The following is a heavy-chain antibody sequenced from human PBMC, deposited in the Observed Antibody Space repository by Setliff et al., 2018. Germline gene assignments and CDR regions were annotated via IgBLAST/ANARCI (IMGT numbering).Heavy chain of an antibody. CDR2: INHNSGGT. D-gene: IGHD3-10*01. V-gene: IGHV1-2*02. CDR3: ARDPLVLEDITLFDY. Sequence: GASVKVSCKASEYSFTGYYVHWVRQAPGQGLEWMGWINHNSGGTKYAQEFQGRVTLTRDTSNSTAYMELTGLRYDDTAIYYCARDPLVLEDITLFDYWGQGTLVTVSS. J-gene: IGHJ4*02. CDR1: EYSFTGYY.